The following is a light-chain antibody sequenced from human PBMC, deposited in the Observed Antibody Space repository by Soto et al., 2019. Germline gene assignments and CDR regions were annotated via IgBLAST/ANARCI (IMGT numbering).Light chain of an antibody. CDR2: DVS. J-gene: IGLJ2*01. CDR1: NSDVGGYDY. CDR3: SSYKTSYTLV. V-gene: IGLV2-14*01. Sequence: QSALTQPASVSGSPGQSITISCTGANSDVGGYDYVSWYQQYPGKAPKLMIYDVSNRPSGISNRFSGSKSGNTASLTISGLQAEDEADYYCSSYKTSYTLVFGGGTKLTVL.